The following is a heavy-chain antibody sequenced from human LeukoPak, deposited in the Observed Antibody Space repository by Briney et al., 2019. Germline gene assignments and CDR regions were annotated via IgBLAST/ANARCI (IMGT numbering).Heavy chain of an antibody. Sequence: GGSLRLSCAASGFTFSSYAMSWVRQAPGKGLEWVSAISGSGGSTYYADSVKGRFTISRDNAKNSLYLQMNSLRAEDTAVYYCAREAIPDSSGYYYSHWGQGTLVTVSS. CDR3: AREAIPDSSGYYYSH. D-gene: IGHD3-22*01. CDR1: GFTFSSYA. J-gene: IGHJ4*02. V-gene: IGHV3-23*01. CDR2: ISGSGGST.